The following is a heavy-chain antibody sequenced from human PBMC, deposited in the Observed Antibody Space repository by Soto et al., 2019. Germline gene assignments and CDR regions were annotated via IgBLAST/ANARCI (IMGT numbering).Heavy chain of an antibody. CDR2: ISGSGAST. CDR1: GFTFSSYA. D-gene: IGHD6-13*01. V-gene: IGHV3-23*01. J-gene: IGHJ4*02. CDR3: EKADGYSTSWYAN. Sequence: GGSLRLSCAGSGFTFSSYAMTWVRQAPGKGLEWVSGISGSGASTYYADSVKGRFTISRDNSKNMLYVQMNSLGAEDTAVYYCEKADGYSTSWYANWSQGSLVTVSS.